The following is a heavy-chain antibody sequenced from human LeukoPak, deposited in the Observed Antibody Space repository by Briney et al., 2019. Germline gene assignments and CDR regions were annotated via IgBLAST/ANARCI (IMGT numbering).Heavy chain of an antibody. D-gene: IGHD6-19*01. CDR2: INQDGSEK. CDR1: GFTFSSYW. CDR3: ARKRTEAVSGYNYFDP. Sequence: GGSLRLSCAASGFTFSSYWMTWVRQAPGKGLEWVANINQDGSEKYYADSVKGRFSISRDNAKNSLYLQMNSLRAEDTAVYSCARKRTEAVSGYNYFDPWGQGILVTVSS. J-gene: IGHJ5*02. V-gene: IGHV3-7*01.